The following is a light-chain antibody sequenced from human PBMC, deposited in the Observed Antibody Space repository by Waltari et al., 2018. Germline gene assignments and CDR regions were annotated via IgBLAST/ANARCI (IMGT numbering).Light chain of an antibody. Sequence: QSALTQPASVSGSPGQSITISCTGSSSDVGGYNYVSWYQQHPGKAPKLIIYEVTNRPSGVSNRFSGSKSGNPASLTISGLQAEDDADYYCNSYTSMSTLIFGGGTKLTVL. J-gene: IGLJ2*01. V-gene: IGLV2-14*01. CDR3: NSYTSMSTLI. CDR2: EVT. CDR1: SSDVGGYNY.